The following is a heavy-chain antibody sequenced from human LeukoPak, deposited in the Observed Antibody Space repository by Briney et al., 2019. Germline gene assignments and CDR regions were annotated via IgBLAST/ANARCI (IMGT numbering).Heavy chain of an antibody. CDR2: ISYDGSNK. V-gene: IGHV3-30-3*01. Sequence: GGSLRLSCAASGFTFSSYAMHWVRQAPGKGLEWVAVISYDGSNKYYADSVKGRFTISRDNSKNTLYLQMNSLRAEDTAVYYCARDLLVAAGRTFDYWGQGTLVTVSS. J-gene: IGHJ4*02. D-gene: IGHD6-13*01. CDR3: ARDLLVAAGRTFDY. CDR1: GFTFSSYA.